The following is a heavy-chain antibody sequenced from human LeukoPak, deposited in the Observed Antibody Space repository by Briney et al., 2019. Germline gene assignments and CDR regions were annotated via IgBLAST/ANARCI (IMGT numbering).Heavy chain of an antibody. D-gene: IGHD2-2*01. CDR1: GYTFTSYG. CDR2: ISAYNGNT. J-gene: IGHJ5*02. Sequence: VASVKVSCKASGYTFTSYGISWVRQAPGQGLEWMGWISAYNGNTNYAQKLQGRVTMTTDTSTSTAYMELRSLRSDDTAVYYCARDGCSSTSCKGGWFDPWGQGTLVTASS. V-gene: IGHV1-18*01. CDR3: ARDGCSSTSCKGGWFDP.